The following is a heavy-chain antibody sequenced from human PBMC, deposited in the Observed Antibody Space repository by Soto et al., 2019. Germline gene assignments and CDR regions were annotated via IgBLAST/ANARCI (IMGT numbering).Heavy chain of an antibody. Sequence: GGSLRLSCAASGFIFSYSGMHWVRQAPGKGLEWVAVVSHDGSYQNYADSVKGRFIVSRDNSKNTVDLLMNSLRVDDTAVYYCVKWDNAYFDSWGPGTLVTVPQ. CDR1: GFIFSYSG. V-gene: IGHV3-30*03. CDR3: VKWDNAYFDS. D-gene: IGHD1-26*01. CDR2: VSHDGSYQ. J-gene: IGHJ4*02.